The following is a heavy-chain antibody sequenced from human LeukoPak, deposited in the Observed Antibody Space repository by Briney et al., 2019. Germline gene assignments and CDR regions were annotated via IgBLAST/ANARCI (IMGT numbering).Heavy chain of an antibody. CDR3: ARVHPYCSRTSCYFH. J-gene: IGHJ4*02. CDR2: ISAYNGNT. D-gene: IGHD2-2*01. V-gene: IGHV1-18*01. CDR1: GYTFTSYG. Sequence: GASVKVSCKASGYTFTSYGINWVRQAPGQGLEWMGWISAYNGNTNYAQKLQGRVTMTTDTSTSTAYMEQRSLGSDDTAVYYCARVHPYCSRTSCYFHWGQGTLVIVSS.